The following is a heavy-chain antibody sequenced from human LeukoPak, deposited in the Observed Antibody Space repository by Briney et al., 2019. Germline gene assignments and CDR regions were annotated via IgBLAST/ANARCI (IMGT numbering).Heavy chain of an antibody. CDR3: AKEGRSLQTY. D-gene: IGHD5-24*01. Sequence: PGGSLRLSCAASGFTVSSNYMSWVRLAPGKGLEWVANIKEDGTETYYVDSVKGRFTISRGNAKNSLYLQMNSLRVEDTAVYYCAKEGRSLQTYWGQGTLVTVSS. CDR2: IKEDGTET. J-gene: IGHJ4*02. CDR1: GFTVSSNY. V-gene: IGHV3-7*03.